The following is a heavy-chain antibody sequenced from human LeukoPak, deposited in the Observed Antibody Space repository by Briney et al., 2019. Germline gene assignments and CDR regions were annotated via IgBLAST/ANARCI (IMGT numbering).Heavy chain of an antibody. CDR2: IYHSGST. CDR3: VREGETDAYYGLDV. V-gene: IGHV4-59*01. J-gene: IGHJ6*02. Sequence: SETLSLTCAVSGGSMRRFYWSWIRQTPGKGLEWIGYIYHSGSTSYNPSLKSRVTISIDTSKNQFSLRLTSVTAADTAVYFCVREGETDAYYGLDVWGQGITVTVSS. D-gene: IGHD3-10*01. CDR1: GGSMRRFY.